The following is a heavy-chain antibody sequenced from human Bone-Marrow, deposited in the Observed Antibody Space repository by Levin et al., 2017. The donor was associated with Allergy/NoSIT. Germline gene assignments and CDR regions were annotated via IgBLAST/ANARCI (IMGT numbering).Heavy chain of an antibody. CDR3: VRQGGLATYSSSWYFDS. CDR2: IYSSGGT. J-gene: IGHJ4*02. D-gene: IGHD6-13*01. CDR1: GGSISSNAYY. V-gene: IGHV4-39*01. Sequence: SETLSLTCAVSGGSISSNAYYWGWIRQPPGKGLEWIATIYSSGGTYHNPSLNSRVTISVDTSKNQFSLKLTSVTAADTAAYYCVRQGGLATYSSSWYFDSWGQGTLVTVSS.